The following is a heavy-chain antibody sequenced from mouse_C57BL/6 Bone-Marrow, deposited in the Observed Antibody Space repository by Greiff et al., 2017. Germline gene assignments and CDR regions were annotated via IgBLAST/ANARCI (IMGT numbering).Heavy chain of an antibody. CDR1: GYTFTSYW. V-gene: IGHV1-59*01. CDR2: IDPSDSYT. J-gene: IGHJ4*01. D-gene: IGHD1-1*01. Sequence: VQLQQPGAELVRPGTSVKLSCKASGYTFTSYWMHWVKQRPGQGLEWIGVIDPSDSYTNYNQKFKGKATLTVDTSSSTAYMQLSSLTSEDSAVYYCASTFYYYGSSYASYYYAMDYWGQGTSVTVSS. CDR3: ASTFYYYGSSYASYYYAMDY.